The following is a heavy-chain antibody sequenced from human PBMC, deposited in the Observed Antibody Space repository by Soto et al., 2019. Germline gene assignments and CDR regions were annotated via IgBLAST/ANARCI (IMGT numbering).Heavy chain of an antibody. D-gene: IGHD3-3*01. V-gene: IGHV4-30-4*01. CDR1: GGSISSGDYY. J-gene: IGHJ3*02. CDR3: ASVHLSRFGMANDAFDI. CDR2: IYYSGSS. Sequence: PSETLSLTCTVSGGSISSGDYYWSWIRQPPGKGLEWIAYIYYSGSSYYNPSLKSRVTISVDTSKNHFSLRLRSVTAADTAVYFCASVHLSRFGMANDAFDIWGQGTMVTVSS.